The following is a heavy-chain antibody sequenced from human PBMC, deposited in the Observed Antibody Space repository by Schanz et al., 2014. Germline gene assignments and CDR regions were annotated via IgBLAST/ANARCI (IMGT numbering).Heavy chain of an antibody. V-gene: IGHV1-2*06. CDR3: ARENTAVAGMPRVMDV. CDR1: GYRFIGYY. CDR2: VSPYSGDT. J-gene: IGHJ6*02. D-gene: IGHD6-19*01. Sequence: QVLLVQSGAEVKKPGASVKVSCKASGYRFIGYYVHWVRQAPGQGLEWMGRVSPYSGDTNYAQMFQGRVPMTTDTSISTAYMELSRLTSDDTAVFFCARENTAVAGMPRVMDVGGPGTTVTVTS.